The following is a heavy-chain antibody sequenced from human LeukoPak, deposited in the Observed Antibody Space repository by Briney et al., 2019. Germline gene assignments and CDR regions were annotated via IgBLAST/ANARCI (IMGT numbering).Heavy chain of an antibody. CDR3: AKDRMPTVTTLGDY. CDR2: IRYDGSNK. J-gene: IGHJ4*02. D-gene: IGHD4-17*01. CDR1: GLTFSSYG. V-gene: IGHV3-30*02. Sequence: GGSLRLSCAASGLTFSSYGMHWVRQAPGKGLEWVAFIRYDGSNKYYADSVKGRLTISRDNSKNTLYLQMNSLRAEDTAVYYCAKDRMPTVTTLGDYWGQGTLVTVSS.